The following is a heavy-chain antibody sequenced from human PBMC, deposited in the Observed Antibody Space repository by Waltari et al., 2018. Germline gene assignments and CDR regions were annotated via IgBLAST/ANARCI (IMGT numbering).Heavy chain of an antibody. Sequence: EVQLVESGGGLVQPGGSLKLSCAASGFTFSGPTMHWVRQASGKGLEWVGRIRNKANSYATGYAVSVKGRFTISRDDSKNTAYLEMNSLKTEDTAVYYCSTMGETSGYWGQGTLVTVSS. CDR2: IRNKANSYAT. J-gene: IGHJ4*02. V-gene: IGHV3-73*02. D-gene: IGHD3-16*01. CDR1: GFTFSGPT. CDR3: STMGETSGY.